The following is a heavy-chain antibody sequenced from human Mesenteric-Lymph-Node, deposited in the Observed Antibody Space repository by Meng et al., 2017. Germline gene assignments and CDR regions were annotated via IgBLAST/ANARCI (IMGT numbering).Heavy chain of an antibody. CDR2: IYHSGST. D-gene: IGHD3-10*01. CDR1: GGSISSSNYH. V-gene: IGHV4-39*01. Sequence: LHAQESGPGLVKPSETLAPTCTVPGGSISSSNYHWDWIRQPPGKGLEWIGAIYHSGSTSYNPSLQSRVTMFVDTSKNQFSLMLTSVTATDTAVYYCARRRGGSGRDCWGQGTLVTVSS. CDR3: ARRRGGSGRDC. J-gene: IGHJ4*02.